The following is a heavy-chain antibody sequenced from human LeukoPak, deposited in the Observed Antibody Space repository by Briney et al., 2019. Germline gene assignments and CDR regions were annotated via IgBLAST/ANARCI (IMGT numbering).Heavy chain of an antibody. CDR1: GVSLSSHY. J-gene: IGHJ5*02. V-gene: IGHV4-59*11. CDR2: IYYGGST. D-gene: IGHD6-6*01. CDR3: ARVLIAARPTPGNWFDP. Sequence: PSETLSLTCTVSGVSLSSHYWIWLRHPPGKGLEWMGYIYYGGSTNDTPPIKTRVTRLVDTSKNQCSRKLSSGTAADTAVYYCARVLIAARPTPGNWFDPWGQGTLVTVSS.